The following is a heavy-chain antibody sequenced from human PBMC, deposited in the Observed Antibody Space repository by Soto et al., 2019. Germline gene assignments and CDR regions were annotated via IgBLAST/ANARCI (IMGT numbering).Heavy chain of an antibody. J-gene: IGHJ5*01. V-gene: IGHV3-21*01. Sequence: GGSLRLSCAASGFAFSGYVMNWVRQAPGKGLEWVSSMSTTSSYIYYADSVKGRFAISRDNAKSLLYLQMNSLRAEDTALYYCSRDSWFDSWGQGTLVTVSS. CDR2: MSTTSSYI. CDR3: SRDSWFDS. CDR1: GFAFSGYV.